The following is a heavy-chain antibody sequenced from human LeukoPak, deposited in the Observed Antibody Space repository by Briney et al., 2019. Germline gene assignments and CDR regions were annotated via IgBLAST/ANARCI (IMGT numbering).Heavy chain of an antibody. CDR1: GGSISSSNW. J-gene: IGHJ4*02. D-gene: IGHD3-9*01. Sequence: PSETLSLTCAVSGGSISSSNWWSWVRQPPGKGLEWIGEIYHSGSTNYNPSLKSRVTISVDKSKNQFSLKLSSVTAADTAVYYCARVGDYDILTGYSYYFGYWGQGTLVTVSS. CDR3: ARVGDYDILTGYSYYFGY. CDR2: IYHSGST. V-gene: IGHV4-4*02.